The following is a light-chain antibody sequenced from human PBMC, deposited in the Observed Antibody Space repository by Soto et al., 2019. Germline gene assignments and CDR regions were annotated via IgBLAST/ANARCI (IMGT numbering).Light chain of an antibody. CDR2: DAS. J-gene: IGKJ5*01. CDR1: QSVSSSY. CDR3: QQYRSSPPIT. V-gene: IGKV3-20*01. Sequence: EIVLTQSPGTLSLSPGERATLSCRASQSVSSSYLAWYQQKPGQAPRLLIYDASSRATGIPDRFSGSGSGTDFTLTISRLEPEDFAVYYCQQYRSSPPITFGQGTRLEIK.